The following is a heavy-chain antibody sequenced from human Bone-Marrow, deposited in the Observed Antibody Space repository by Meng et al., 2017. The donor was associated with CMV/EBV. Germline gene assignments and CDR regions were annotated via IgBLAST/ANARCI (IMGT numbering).Heavy chain of an antibody. CDR3: ARNAPDSSSYNWFDP. CDR2: IYPGDSDT. D-gene: IGHD6-13*01. J-gene: IGHJ5*02. V-gene: IGHV5-51*01. CDR1: GYSCTSYW. Sequence: SGYSCTSYWIGWVRQMPGKGLEWMGIIYPGDSDTRYSPSFQGQVTISADKSISTAYLQWSSLKASDTAMYYCARNAPDSSSYNWFDPWGQGTLVTVSS.